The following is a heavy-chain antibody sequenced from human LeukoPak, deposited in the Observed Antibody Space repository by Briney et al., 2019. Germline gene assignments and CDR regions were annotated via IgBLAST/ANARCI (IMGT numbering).Heavy chain of an antibody. J-gene: IGHJ3*02. CDR3: ARDGRAVAGRNTDAFDI. CDR2: ISSSSSYI. V-gene: IGHV3-21*01. CDR1: GFTFSSYS. Sequence: GGSLRLSCAASGFTFSSYSMNWVRQAPGKGLEWVSSISSSSSYIYYADSVKGRFTISRDNAKNSLYLQMNSLRAEDTAVYYCARDGRAVAGRNTDAFDIWGQGTMVTVSS. D-gene: IGHD6-19*01.